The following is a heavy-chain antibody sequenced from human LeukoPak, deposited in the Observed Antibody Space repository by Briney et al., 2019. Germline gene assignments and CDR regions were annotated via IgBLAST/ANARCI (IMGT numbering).Heavy chain of an antibody. CDR1: GGSFSGYY. CDR2: INHSGST. CDR3: ARCRSTSCPLDY. V-gene: IGHV4-34*01. Sequence: PSETLSLTCAVYGGSFSGYYWSWIRQPPGKGLEWIGEINHSGSTNYNPSLKSRVTISVDTSKNQFSLKLGSVTAADTAVYYCARCRSTSCPLDYWGQGTLVTVSS. D-gene: IGHD2-2*01. J-gene: IGHJ4*02.